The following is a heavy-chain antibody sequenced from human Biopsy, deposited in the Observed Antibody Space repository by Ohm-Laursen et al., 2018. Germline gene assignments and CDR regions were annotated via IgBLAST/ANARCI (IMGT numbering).Heavy chain of an antibody. D-gene: IGHD3-9*01. J-gene: IGHJ4*02. CDR2: INTENGNT. V-gene: IGHV1-18*01. Sequence: SVKVSCKASGYTFTSYGISWVRQAPGQGLEWMGWINTENGNTIYAQNLQGRVTMTADTSTSTAYMEVSSLRSDDTAVYYCAIDGNDFLTDYLKIDQWGQGTLVTVSS. CDR1: GYTFTSYG. CDR3: AIDGNDFLTDYLKIDQ.